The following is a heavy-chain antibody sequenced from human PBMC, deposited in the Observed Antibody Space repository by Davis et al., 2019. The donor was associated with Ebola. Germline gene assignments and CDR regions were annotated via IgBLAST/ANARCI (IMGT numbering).Heavy chain of an antibody. J-gene: IGHJ3*02. CDR1: GYSFTSYW. D-gene: IGHD1-20*01. CDR2: IYPGDSDP. V-gene: IGHV5-51*01. CDR3: ATLRRTITGMDDGFDI. Sequence: GESLKISCKGSGYSFTSYWIGWVRQMPGKGLEWMGIIYPGDSDPRYSPSFQVQVTISADKSFKTAFLQWSSLKASDTARYYCATLRRTITGMDDGFDIWGQGTMVTVSS.